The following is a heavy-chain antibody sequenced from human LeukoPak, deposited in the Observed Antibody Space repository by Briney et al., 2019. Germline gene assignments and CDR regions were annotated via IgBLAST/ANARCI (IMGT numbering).Heavy chain of an antibody. CDR1: GYTFTSYY. Sequence: GASVKVSCKASGYTFTSYYMHWVRQAPGQGLEWMGIINPSGGSTSYAQKFQGRVTMTTDTSTSTAYMELRSLRSDDTAVYYCAGGGPLGSSKGYYYYGMDVWGQGTTVTVTS. D-gene: IGHD1-26*01. CDR3: AGGGPLGSSKGYYYYGMDV. V-gene: IGHV1-46*01. J-gene: IGHJ6*02. CDR2: INPSGGST.